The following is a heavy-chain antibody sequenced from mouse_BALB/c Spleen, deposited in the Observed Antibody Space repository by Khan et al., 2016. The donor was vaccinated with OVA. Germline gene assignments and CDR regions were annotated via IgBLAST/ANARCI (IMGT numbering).Heavy chain of an antibody. CDR2: IWGDGST. D-gene: IGHD2-1*01. J-gene: IGHJ4*01. V-gene: IGHV2-3*01. CDR1: GFSLTSYG. Sequence: VQLQESGPGLVAPSQSLSITCTVSGFSLTSYGVNWVRQPPGKGLEWLGVIWGDGSTNYHSALISRLSISKDNSTSQVFLKMNSLKTDDTATYYCAKIEYHDNFYAMDYWGQGTSVTVSS. CDR3: AKIEYHDNFYAMDY.